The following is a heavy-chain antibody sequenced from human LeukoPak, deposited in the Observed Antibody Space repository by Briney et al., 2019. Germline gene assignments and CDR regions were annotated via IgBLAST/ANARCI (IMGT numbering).Heavy chain of an antibody. CDR2: ISAYNGNT. CDR3: ARDNYYDSSGYRGDFGDY. J-gene: IGHJ4*02. Sequence: ASVKVSCKASGYTFTSYGISWVRQAPGQGLEWMGWISAYNGNTNHAQKLQGRVTMTTDTSTSTAYMELRSLRSDDTAVYYCARDNYYDSSGYRGDFGDYWGQGTLVTVSS. D-gene: IGHD3-22*01. CDR1: GYTFTSYG. V-gene: IGHV1-18*01.